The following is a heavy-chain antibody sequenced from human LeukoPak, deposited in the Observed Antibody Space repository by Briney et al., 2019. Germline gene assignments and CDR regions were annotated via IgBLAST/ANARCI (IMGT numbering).Heavy chain of an antibody. CDR1: GFTFGDYA. D-gene: IGHD4-23*01. CDR2: IRSKAYGGAT. Sequence: GGSLRLSCTPSGFTFGDYAMSWVRQAPGKGLEWVGFIRSKAYGGATEYAASVKGRFTISRDDSKNTAYLQMNSLKTEDTAVYYCTWDYGGTNYFDYWGQGTLVTVSS. V-gene: IGHV3-49*04. J-gene: IGHJ4*02. CDR3: TWDYGGTNYFDY.